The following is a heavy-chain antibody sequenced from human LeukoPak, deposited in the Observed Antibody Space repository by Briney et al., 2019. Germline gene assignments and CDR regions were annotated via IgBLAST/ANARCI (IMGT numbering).Heavy chain of an antibody. D-gene: IGHD3-9*01. Sequence: GGSLRLSCVAGGFTFSDRYMSWIRQAPGKGMEWVAYISPNADIIHYADSVKGRFTISRDNSKNTLYLQMNSLRAEDTAVYYCATLRDDILTGDYLDYWGQGTLVTVSS. CDR3: ATLRDDILTGDYLDY. CDR1: GFTFSDRY. J-gene: IGHJ4*02. CDR2: ISPNADII. V-gene: IGHV3-11*04.